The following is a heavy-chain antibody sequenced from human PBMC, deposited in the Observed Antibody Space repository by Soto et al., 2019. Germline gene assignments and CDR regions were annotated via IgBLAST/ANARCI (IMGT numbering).Heavy chain of an antibody. CDR3: ARESLWYIVQY. CDR2: ITYDGSTK. V-gene: IGHV3-30-3*01. J-gene: IGHJ1*01. D-gene: IGHD2-21*01. Sequence: QVQLVESGGGVVQPGRSLRLSCAASGFTSRSYAMQWVRQAQSKGLEWVALITYDGSTKYYADSVKGRFTISRDNSRDTLDLQMNSLTDEDTAIYYCARESLWYIVQYWGQGTLVSVSS. CDR1: GFTSRSYA.